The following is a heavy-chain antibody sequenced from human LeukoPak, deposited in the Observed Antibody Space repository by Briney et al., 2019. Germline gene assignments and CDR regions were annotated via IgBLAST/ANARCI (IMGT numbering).Heavy chain of an antibody. CDR2: IWYDGSNK. J-gene: IGHJ3*02. Sequence: PGGSLRLSCAASGFTFSSYGMHWVRQAPGKGLEWVAVIWYDGSNKYYADSVKGRFTISRDNSKNTLYLQMNSLRAEDTAVYYCAKISALATVTDPLPDAFDIWGQGTMVTVSS. CDR3: AKISALATVTDPLPDAFDI. D-gene: IGHD4-17*01. V-gene: IGHV3-33*06. CDR1: GFTFSSYG.